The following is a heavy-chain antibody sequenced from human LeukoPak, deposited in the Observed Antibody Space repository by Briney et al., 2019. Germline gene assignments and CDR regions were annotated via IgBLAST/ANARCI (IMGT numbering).Heavy chain of an antibody. Sequence: GGSLRLSCAASGFTFSSCAMSWVRQAPGKGLEWVSAISGSGGSTYYADSVKGRFTISSDNSKNTLYLQMNSLRAEDTAVYYCAKTIFGVVPPVDMDVWGKGTTVTVSS. D-gene: IGHD3-3*01. J-gene: IGHJ6*03. CDR3: AKTIFGVVPPVDMDV. CDR1: GFTFSSCA. V-gene: IGHV3-23*01. CDR2: ISGSGGST.